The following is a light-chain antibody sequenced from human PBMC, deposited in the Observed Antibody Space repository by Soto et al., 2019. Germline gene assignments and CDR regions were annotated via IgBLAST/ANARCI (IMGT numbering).Light chain of an antibody. CDR1: QNIHRI. CDR3: QQYNSWPPIT. CDR2: DAS. V-gene: IGKV3-15*01. J-gene: IGKJ5*01. Sequence: EIVMTQSPATLSVSPGERATLSCRASQNIHRILAWYQQKAGQAPRFLIYDASTRATGIPARFSGSGSGTEFTLTISSLQSEDFAFYYCQQYNSWPPITFGQGTRLDIK.